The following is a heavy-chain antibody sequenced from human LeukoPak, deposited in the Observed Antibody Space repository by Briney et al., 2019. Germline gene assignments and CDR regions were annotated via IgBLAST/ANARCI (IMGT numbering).Heavy chain of an antibody. CDR2: MNPNSANT. Sequence: ASVKVSCKASGYTFTSYDINWVRQATGQGLEWMGWMNPNSANTGYAQKFQGRVTLTRNTSITTAYMELSSLRSEDTAVYYCARRATVGVFDYWGQGTLVTVSS. CDR3: ARRATVGVFDY. D-gene: IGHD1-26*01. J-gene: IGHJ4*02. V-gene: IGHV1-8*03. CDR1: GYTFTSYD.